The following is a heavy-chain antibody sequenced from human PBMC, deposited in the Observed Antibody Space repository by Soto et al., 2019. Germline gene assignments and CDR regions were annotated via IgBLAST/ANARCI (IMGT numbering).Heavy chain of an antibody. D-gene: IGHD3-3*01. J-gene: IGHJ5*02. V-gene: IGHV4-4*07. Sequence: KQSQTLSLTCTVSGGSISSYYWSWIRQPAGKGLEWIGRIYTSGSTNYNPSLKNRVTMSVDTSKNQFSLKLSSVTAADTAVYYCARERDYDFWSGYPAGFDPWGQGTLVTVSS. CDR3: ARERDYDFWSGYPAGFDP. CDR2: IYTSGST. CDR1: GGSISSYY.